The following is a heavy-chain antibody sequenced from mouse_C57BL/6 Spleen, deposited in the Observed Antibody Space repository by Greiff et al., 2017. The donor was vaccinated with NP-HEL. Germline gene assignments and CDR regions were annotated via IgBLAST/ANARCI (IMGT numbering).Heavy chain of an antibody. CDR3: AREITSRYFDV. CDR2: IDPSDSYT. D-gene: IGHD2-4*01. Sequence: QVQLQQPGAELVMPGASVKLSCKASGYTFTSYWMHWVKQRPGQGLEWIGEIDPSDSYTNYNQKFKGKSTLTVDKSSSTAYMQLSSLTSEDSAVYYCAREITSRYFDVWGTGTTVTVSS. J-gene: IGHJ1*03. CDR1: GYTFTSYW. V-gene: IGHV1-69*01.